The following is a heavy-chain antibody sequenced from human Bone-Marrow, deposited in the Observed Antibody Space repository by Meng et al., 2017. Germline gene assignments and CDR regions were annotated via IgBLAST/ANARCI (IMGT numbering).Heavy chain of an antibody. CDR3: AKDMAVGANRNCFEY. CDR2: ISGAGTST. CDR1: GFIFSSYE. V-gene: IGHV3-23*01. D-gene: IGHD1-26*01. J-gene: IGHJ4*02. Sequence: GGSLRLSCAPSGFIFSSYEMHWVRQSPGKGLEWVSGISGAGTSTFYADSVKGRFTVSRDNSKNTLYLQMNSLRVEDTAVYYCAKDMAVGANRNCFEYWGQGTLVTVSS.